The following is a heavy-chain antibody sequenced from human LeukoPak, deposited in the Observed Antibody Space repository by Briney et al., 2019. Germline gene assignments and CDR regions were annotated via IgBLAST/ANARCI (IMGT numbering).Heavy chain of an antibody. CDR2: ITTSSSTI. D-gene: IGHD3-10*01. Sequence: GSLRLSFTASGFTFSGYSMNWVRQAPTKGLEWVAYITTSSSTIYYADSVRGRFTISRDNAKNSLYLQMNSLRAEGSAVYYCARNFGSGSFLDYWGQGTLVTVSS. CDR1: GFTFSGYS. CDR3: ARNFGSGSFLDY. V-gene: IGHV3-48*01. J-gene: IGHJ4*02.